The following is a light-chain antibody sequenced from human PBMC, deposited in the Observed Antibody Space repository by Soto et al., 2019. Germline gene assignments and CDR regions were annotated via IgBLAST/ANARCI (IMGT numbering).Light chain of an antibody. CDR2: GAS. Sequence: EIVLTQSPGTLSLSPGERATLSCRASQSVSSSNLAWYQQKPGQAPRLLIYGASSRATGIPDRFSGSGSGTDFTLTITSLEPEDFAVYYCQQRSYWRFGGGTRVQIK. CDR3: QQRSYWR. J-gene: IGKJ4*01. CDR1: QSVSSSN. V-gene: IGKV3D-20*02.